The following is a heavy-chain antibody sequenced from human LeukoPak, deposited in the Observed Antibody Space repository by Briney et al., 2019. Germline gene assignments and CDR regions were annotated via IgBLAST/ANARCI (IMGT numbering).Heavy chain of an antibody. V-gene: IGHV4-59*08. CDR1: GGSISSYY. CDR2: IYYSGST. Sequence: SETLSLTCTVSGGSISSYYWSWIRQPPGKGLEWIGYIYYSGSTNYNPSLKSRVTISVDTSKNQFSLKLSSVTAADTAVYYCARSREVYCSGGSCYSFYFDYWGQGTLVTVSS. CDR3: ARSREVYCSGGSCYSFYFDY. J-gene: IGHJ4*02. D-gene: IGHD2-15*01.